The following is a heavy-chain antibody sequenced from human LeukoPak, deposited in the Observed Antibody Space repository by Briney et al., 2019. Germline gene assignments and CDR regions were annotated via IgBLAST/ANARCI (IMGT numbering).Heavy chain of an antibody. CDR2: LAAASGTR. CDR1: GFLFSAYT. CDR3: AKDKVPDGKWDIDY. Sequence: GGSLRLSCAASGFLFSAYTVNWVRQAPGQGLEWVAALAAASGTRYYANSVKGRFTISRDNSKNTVSLQMNSLRVEDTAVYYCAKDKVPDGKWDIDYWGQGTLVTVSS. D-gene: IGHD1-26*01. V-gene: IGHV3-23*01. J-gene: IGHJ4*02.